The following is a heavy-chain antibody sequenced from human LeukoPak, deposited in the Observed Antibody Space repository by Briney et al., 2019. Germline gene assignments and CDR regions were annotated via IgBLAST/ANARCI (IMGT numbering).Heavy chain of an antibody. J-gene: IGHJ3*02. Sequence: GASVKVSCKVSGYTFTGYYMHWVRQAPGQGLEWMGWIHPNSGGTNYAQKFQGWVTMTRDTSISTAYMELTRLRSDDTAMYYCATSGYTYGALDIWGQGTMVTVSS. CDR3: ATSGYTYGALDI. D-gene: IGHD5-18*01. V-gene: IGHV1-2*04. CDR2: IHPNSGGT. CDR1: GYTFTGYY.